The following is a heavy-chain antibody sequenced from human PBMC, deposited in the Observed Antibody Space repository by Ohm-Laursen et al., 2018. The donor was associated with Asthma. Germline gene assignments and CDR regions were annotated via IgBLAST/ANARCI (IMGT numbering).Heavy chain of an antibody. V-gene: IGHV3-30*03. Sequence: SLRLPCAASGFTFSSYGMHWVRQAPGKGLEWVAVISYDGSNKYYADSVKGRFTISRDNAKNSLYLQMNSLRAEDTAVYYCARATVVVAAYFDYWGQGTLVTVSS. D-gene: IGHD2-15*01. CDR1: GFTFSSYG. J-gene: IGHJ4*02. CDR2: ISYDGSNK. CDR3: ARATVVVAAYFDY.